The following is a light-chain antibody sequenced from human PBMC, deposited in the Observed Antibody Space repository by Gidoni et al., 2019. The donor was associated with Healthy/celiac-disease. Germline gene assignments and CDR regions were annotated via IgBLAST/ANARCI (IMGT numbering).Light chain of an antibody. V-gene: IGKV3-20*01. CDR3: QQYGSSPPEYT. J-gene: IGKJ2*01. Sequence: IVLTQSPGTLSLSPGERATRSCRASQSVSSSYLACDQQKPGQAPRLLIYGASSRATGIPDRFSGSGSGTDFTLTISRLEPEDFAVYYCQQYGSSPPEYTFGQGTKLEIK. CDR2: GAS. CDR1: QSVSSSY.